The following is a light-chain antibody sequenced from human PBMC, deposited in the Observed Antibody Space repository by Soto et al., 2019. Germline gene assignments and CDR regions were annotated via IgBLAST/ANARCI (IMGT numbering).Light chain of an antibody. CDR2: AAS. Sequence: DIQMTQSLSSLSGSVGDTVTISCLASQSISSYLNSYQQKPGKAPKLPVYAASSLQSGVPSRFSGSGSGTDFTLTISSLQHEDFATYDCQQSYSTPRWTFGQGTKVDIK. V-gene: IGKV1-39*01. J-gene: IGKJ1*01. CDR1: QSISSY. CDR3: QQSYSTPRWT.